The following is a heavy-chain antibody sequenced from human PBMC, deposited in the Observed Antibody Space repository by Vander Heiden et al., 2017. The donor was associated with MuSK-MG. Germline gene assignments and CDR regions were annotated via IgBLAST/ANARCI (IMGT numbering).Heavy chain of an antibody. Sequence: QVQLQQWGAGLLKPSETLSLTCAVFGGSFRGYYWSWIRQPPGKGLEWIGEINHSGSTNYNPSLKSRVTISVDTSKNQFSLKLSSVTAADTAVYYCARVIVVVVDPFPQNRDKGDYYYYGMDVWGQGTTVTVSS. V-gene: IGHV4-34*01. CDR1: GGSFRGYY. CDR3: ARVIVVVVDPFPQNRDKGDYYYYGMDV. D-gene: IGHD2-15*01. J-gene: IGHJ6*02. CDR2: INHSGST.